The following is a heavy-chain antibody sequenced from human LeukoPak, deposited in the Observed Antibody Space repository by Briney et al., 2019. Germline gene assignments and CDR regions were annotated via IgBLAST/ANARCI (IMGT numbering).Heavy chain of an antibody. D-gene: IGHD2-2*01. CDR2: IYSGGST. J-gene: IGHJ4*02. CDR1: GFTVSSNY. CDR3: ARGPRSYQLLY. V-gene: IGHV3-66*02. Sequence: PGGSLRLSCAASGFTVSSNYMSWVRQAPGKGLEWVSVIYSGGSTYYADSVKGRFTISRDNSKNTLYLQMNRLRAEDTAVYYCARGPRSYQLLYWGQGTLVTVSS.